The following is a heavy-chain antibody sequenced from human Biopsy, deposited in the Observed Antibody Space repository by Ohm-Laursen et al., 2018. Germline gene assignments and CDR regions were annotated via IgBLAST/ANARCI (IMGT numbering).Heavy chain of an antibody. V-gene: IGHV1-2*02. J-gene: IGHJ1*01. Sequence: SSVKVSCKASGYTFTGQYLHWVRQVPGQGLEWMGWINSHSGTAKFAQDFQGRVTMTRDTSITTAYMELRRLRSDDTAVYYCAKGQDLRGGAEYFQHWGQGALVTVSS. CDR2: INSHSGTA. CDR3: AKGQDLRGGAEYFQH. CDR1: GYTFTGQY. D-gene: IGHD2-15*01.